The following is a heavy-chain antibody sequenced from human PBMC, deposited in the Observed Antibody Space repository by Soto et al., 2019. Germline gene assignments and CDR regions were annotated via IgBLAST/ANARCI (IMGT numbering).Heavy chain of an antibody. V-gene: IGHV1-58*01. CDR3: ATGAYCSGGSCSDYYYYYYGMDL. CDR2: PVVGTGNT. D-gene: IGHD2-15*01. Sequence: ASVKVSCKTSGFTFRSSAVQWVRQARGQRLEWIGWPVVGTGNTNYAQKFQQRVTISSDRSTNTVSMELSSLTSEDTAVYYCATGAYCSGGSCSDYYYYYYGMDLWGQGTTVTVSS. J-gene: IGHJ6*02. CDR1: GFTFRSSA.